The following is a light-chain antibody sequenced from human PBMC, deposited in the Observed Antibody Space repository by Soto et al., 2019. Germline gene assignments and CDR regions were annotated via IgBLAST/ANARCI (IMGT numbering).Light chain of an antibody. Sequence: ETVMTQSPATLSMSPGEKITLSCRASQCVCRNLALYQQRSCQTPRLLFYGASTRATGIPARFSASGSGTEFILTISSLQSEDFAVYYCQQYNNWPLTFGGGTKV. CDR3: QQYNNWPLT. CDR1: QCVCRN. CDR2: GAS. J-gene: IGKJ4*01. V-gene: IGKV3-15*01.